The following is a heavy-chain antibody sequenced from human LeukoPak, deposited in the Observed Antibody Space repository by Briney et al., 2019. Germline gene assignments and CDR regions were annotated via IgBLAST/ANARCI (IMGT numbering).Heavy chain of an antibody. D-gene: IGHD1-26*01. CDR3: ATAYIVGARDAFDI. CDR2: FDPEDGET. CDR1: GYTLTELS. J-gene: IGHJ3*02. Sequence: GASVKVSCKVSGYTLTELSMHWVRQAPGKGLEWMGGFDPEDGETIYAQKFQGRVTMTEDTSTGTAYMELSSLRSEDTAVYYCATAYIVGARDAFDIWGQGTMVTVSS. V-gene: IGHV1-24*01.